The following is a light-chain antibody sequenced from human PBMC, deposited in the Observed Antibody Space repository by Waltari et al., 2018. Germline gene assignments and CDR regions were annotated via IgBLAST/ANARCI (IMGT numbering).Light chain of an antibody. Sequence: QSVLTQPPSVSGAPGQRVTIPSPGSSSNIGAGAVAHWYQQLPGTAPKLLIYGNANRPSGVPDRFSGSKSGTSASLAITGLQAEDEADYYCQSYDSSLSDVVFGGGTKLTVL. V-gene: IGLV1-40*01. CDR3: QSYDSSLSDVV. J-gene: IGLJ2*01. CDR1: SSNIGAGAV. CDR2: GNA.